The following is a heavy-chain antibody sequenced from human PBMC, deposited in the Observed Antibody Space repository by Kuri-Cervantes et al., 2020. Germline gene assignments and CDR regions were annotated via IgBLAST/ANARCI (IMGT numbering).Heavy chain of an antibody. CDR2: IYYSGST. Sequence: SETLSLTCTVSGGSISSYYWTWIRQPPGKGLEWIGYIYYSGSTNYNPSLKSRVTMSVDTSKNQFSLALSSVTAADTAVYYCARGGWGLPLENAFDIWGQGTMVTVSS. CDR1: GGSISSYY. CDR3: ARGGWGLPLENAFDI. V-gene: IGHV4-59*12. D-gene: IGHD2-21*01. J-gene: IGHJ3*02.